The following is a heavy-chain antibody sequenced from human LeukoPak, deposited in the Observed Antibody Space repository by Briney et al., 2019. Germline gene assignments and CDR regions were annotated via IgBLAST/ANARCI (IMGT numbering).Heavy chain of an antibody. CDR1: GGTFSSYA. CDR3: ATDGYCSSTSCYNGY. V-gene: IGHV1-69*01. Sequence: ASVKVSCKASGGTFSSYAISWVRQAPGQGLEWMGGIIPIFGTANYAQKFQGRVTITADESTSTAYMELSSLRSEDTAVYYCATDGYCSSTSCYNGYWGQGTLVTVSS. D-gene: IGHD2-2*02. J-gene: IGHJ4*02. CDR2: IIPIFGTA.